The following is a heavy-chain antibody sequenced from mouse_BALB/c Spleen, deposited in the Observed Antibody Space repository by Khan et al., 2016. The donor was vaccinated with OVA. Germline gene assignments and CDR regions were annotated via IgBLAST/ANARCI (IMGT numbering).Heavy chain of an antibody. D-gene: IGHD1-3*01. Sequence: QVQLKESGPGLVAPSQSLSITCTVSGYSLTSYGVHWVRQPPGKGLEWLGVIWAGGSTNYNSALMSRLSIHKDNSKSKVFLKMKSLQTDATAMYYCARLEDIWGQGTTLTVSS. CDR1: GYSLTSYG. V-gene: IGHV2-9*02. J-gene: IGHJ2*01. CDR3: ARLEDI. CDR2: IWAGGST.